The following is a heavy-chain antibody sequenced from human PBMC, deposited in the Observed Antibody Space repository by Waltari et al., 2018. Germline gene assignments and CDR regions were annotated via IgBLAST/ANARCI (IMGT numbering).Heavy chain of an antibody. Sequence: QVEGSGGGVVQPGGSLRLCCVAAGYPCHNYGMHWVRQAPGKGLEWLAVISSDGSGKYYADSVKGRFTMSRDNSKNMVYLQMNSLRPEDTAVYYCAKAGGIYNYPLDPWGQGTLVTVSS. J-gene: IGHJ5*02. D-gene: IGHD1-26*01. V-gene: IGHV3-30*18. CDR2: ISSDGSGK. CDR3: AKAGGIYNYPLDP. CDR1: GYPCHNYG.